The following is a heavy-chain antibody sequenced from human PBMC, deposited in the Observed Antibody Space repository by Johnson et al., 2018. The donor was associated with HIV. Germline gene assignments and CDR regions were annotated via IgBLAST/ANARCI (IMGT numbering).Heavy chain of an antibody. D-gene: IGHD3-22*01. CDR3: ARGGVYYDKAFDI. Sequence: VQLVESGGGVVQPGRSLRLSCAASGFTFSSYDMHWVRQATGKGLEWVSAIGTAGDTYYPGSVKGRFTISRENAKNSLYLQMNSLRAGDTAVYYCARGGVYYDKAFDIWGQGTMVTVSS. CDR1: GFTFSSYD. J-gene: IGHJ3*02. CDR2: IGTAGDT. V-gene: IGHV3-13*01.